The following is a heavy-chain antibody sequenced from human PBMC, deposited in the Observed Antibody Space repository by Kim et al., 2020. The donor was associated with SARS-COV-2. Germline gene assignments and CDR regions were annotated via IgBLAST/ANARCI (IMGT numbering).Heavy chain of an antibody. V-gene: IGHV3-73*01. Sequence: TSATAYAASLKGRFTISRDDSKNTAYLQMNSLKTDDTAVYYCTGQLGGMDVWGKGTTVTVSS. CDR2: TSAT. CDR3: TGQLGGMDV. D-gene: IGHD6-6*01. J-gene: IGHJ6*03.